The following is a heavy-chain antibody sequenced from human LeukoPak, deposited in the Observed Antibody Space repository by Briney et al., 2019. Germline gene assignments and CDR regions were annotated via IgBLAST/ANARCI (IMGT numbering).Heavy chain of an antibody. J-gene: IGHJ6*02. CDR3: ATSAPTIFGVVIKLGVDYYYGMDV. CDR2: FDPEDGET. V-gene: IGHV1-24*01. D-gene: IGHD3-3*01. Sequence: ASVKVSCKVSGYTLTELSMHWVRQAPGKGLKWMGGFDPEDGETIYAQKFQGRVTMTEDTSTDTAYMELSSLRSEDTAVYYCATSAPTIFGVVIKLGVDYYYGMDVWGQGTTVTVSS. CDR1: GYTLTELS.